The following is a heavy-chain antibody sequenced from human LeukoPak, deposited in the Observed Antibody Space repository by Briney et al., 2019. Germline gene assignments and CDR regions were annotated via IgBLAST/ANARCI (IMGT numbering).Heavy chain of an antibody. CDR2: ISWNSGSI. D-gene: IGHD3-16*01. V-gene: IGHV3-9*01. Sequence: GRSLRLSCAASGFTFDDYAMHWVRQAPGKGLEWVSGISWNSGSIGYADSVKGRFTISRDNAKNSLYLQMNSLRAEDTALYYCASSFGRWGYYYYYGMDVWGQGTTVTVSS. CDR1: GFTFDDYA. J-gene: IGHJ6*02. CDR3: ASSFGRWGYYYYYGMDV.